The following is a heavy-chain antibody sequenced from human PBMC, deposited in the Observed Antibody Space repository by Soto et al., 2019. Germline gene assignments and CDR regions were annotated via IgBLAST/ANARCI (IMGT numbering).Heavy chain of an antibody. Sequence: GSLRLSCAASGFTVSSHYISWVRQAPGKGLEWVSVIYCGGSTYYADSVKGRFTISRDNSKNTLYLQMNSLRAEDTAVYYCARGVPAASPFYYYYYYMDVWGKGTTVTVSS. CDR1: GFTVSSHY. CDR2: IYCGGST. V-gene: IGHV3-66*01. D-gene: IGHD2-2*01. CDR3: ARGVPAASPFYYYYYYMDV. J-gene: IGHJ6*03.